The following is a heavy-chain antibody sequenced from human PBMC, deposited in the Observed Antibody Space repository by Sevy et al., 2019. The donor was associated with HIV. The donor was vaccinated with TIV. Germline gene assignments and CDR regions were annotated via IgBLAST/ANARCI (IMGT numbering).Heavy chain of an antibody. CDR2: IDQSGNA. J-gene: IGHJ4*02. D-gene: IGHD3-3*01. CDR1: GYSISRGYH. Sequence: SETLSLTCAVSGYSISRGYHWGWIRQPPGKGLEWVGSIDQSGNAYYNPSLRGRVTISVDTSKNQFSLNLRSVTAADTALYFCAGHGIFVVTYSFDYGGQGALVTVSS. CDR3: AGHGIFVVTYSFDY. V-gene: IGHV4-38-2*01.